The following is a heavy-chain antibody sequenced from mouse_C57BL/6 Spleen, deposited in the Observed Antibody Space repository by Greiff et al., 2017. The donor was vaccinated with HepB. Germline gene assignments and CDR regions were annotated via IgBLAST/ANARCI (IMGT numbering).Heavy chain of an antibody. Sequence: QVQLQQSGAELVRPGASVTLSCKASGYTFTDYEMHWVKQTPVHGLEWIGAIDPETGGTAYNQKFKGKAILTADKSSSTAYMELRSLTSEDSAVYYCTRELPYYYGSSSYYAMDYWGQGTSVTVSS. CDR3: TRELPYYYGSSSYYAMDY. CDR2: IDPETGGT. V-gene: IGHV1-15*01. D-gene: IGHD1-1*01. CDR1: GYTFTDYE. J-gene: IGHJ4*01.